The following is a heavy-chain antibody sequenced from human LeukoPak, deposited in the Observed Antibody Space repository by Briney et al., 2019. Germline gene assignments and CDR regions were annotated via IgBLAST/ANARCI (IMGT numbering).Heavy chain of an antibody. J-gene: IGHJ3*01. CDR1: GYRFNAYW. CDR3: ARPNITSYYDSRGYDAFDV. CDR2: IYPDDSDT. V-gene: IGHV5-51*01. D-gene: IGHD3-22*01. Sequence: GESLKISCKGSGYRFNAYWIAWVRQMPGKGLEWMGIIYPDDSDTRYSPSFQGQVSISADKSVRTAYLQWSSLKASDTAMYYCARPNITSYYDSRGYDAFDVWGQGTMVTVSS.